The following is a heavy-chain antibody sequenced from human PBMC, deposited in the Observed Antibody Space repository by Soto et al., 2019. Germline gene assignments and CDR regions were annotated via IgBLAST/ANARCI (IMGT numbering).Heavy chain of an antibody. CDR3: ARPKYVFWSGSVDYYYYYMDV. Sequence: SETLSLTCTVFGGSISSSSYYWGWIRQPPGKGLEWIGSIYYSGSTYYNPSLKSRVTISVDTSKNQFSLKLSSVTAADTAVYYCARPKYVFWSGSVDYYYYYMDVWGKGTTVTVSS. CDR2: IYYSGST. D-gene: IGHD3-3*01. CDR1: GGSISSSSYY. V-gene: IGHV4-39*01. J-gene: IGHJ6*03.